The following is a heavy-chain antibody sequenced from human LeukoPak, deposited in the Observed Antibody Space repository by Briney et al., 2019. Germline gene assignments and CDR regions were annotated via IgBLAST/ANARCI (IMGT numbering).Heavy chain of an antibody. V-gene: IGHV4-39*01. CDR3: ARLGAFNWNYHLDY. Sequence: PSETLSLTCTVSGGSISSSSYYWGWIRQPPGKGLEWIGSIYYSGSTYYNPSLKSRVTISVDTSKNQFSLKLSSVTAADTAVYYCARLGAFNWNYHLDYWGQGTLVTVSS. CDR1: GGSISSSSYY. D-gene: IGHD1-7*01. CDR2: IYYSGST. J-gene: IGHJ4*02.